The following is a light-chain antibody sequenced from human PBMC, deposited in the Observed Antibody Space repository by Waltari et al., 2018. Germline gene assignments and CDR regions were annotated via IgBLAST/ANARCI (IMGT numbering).Light chain of an antibody. Sequence: QSALTQPASVSGSPGQSITISCIGTSSDVGRYNFVSWYQQHPGKAPKLIIYDVSNRPSGVSSRFSGSKSGNTASLTISGLQAEDEADYYCSSYTGSNTWVFGGGTKLTVL. CDR2: DVS. V-gene: IGLV2-14*03. CDR3: SSYTGSNTWV. CDR1: SSDVGRYNF. J-gene: IGLJ3*02.